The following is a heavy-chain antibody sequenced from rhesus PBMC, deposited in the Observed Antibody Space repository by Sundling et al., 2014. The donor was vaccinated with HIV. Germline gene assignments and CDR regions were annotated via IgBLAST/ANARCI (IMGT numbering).Heavy chain of an antibody. CDR1: GFSITSSYYY. CDR3: AGGPTYSGYRYYFDY. D-gene: IGHD5-24*01. V-gene: IGHV4-122*02. J-gene: IGHJ4*01. Sequence: QVQLQESGPGLVKASETLSLTCAVSGFSITSSYYYWNWIRQSPGKGLEWIGYITYSGSTTYNPSLKNRVTISRDTSKNQFSLQVTPVTAADTAVYYCAGGPTYSGYRYYFDYWGQGVLVTVSS. CDR2: ITYSGST.